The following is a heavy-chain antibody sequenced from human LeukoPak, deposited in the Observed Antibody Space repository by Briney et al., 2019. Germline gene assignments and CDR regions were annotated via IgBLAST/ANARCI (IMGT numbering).Heavy chain of an antibody. CDR2: ISYDGSNK. D-gene: IGHD2-2*01. J-gene: IGHJ4*02. V-gene: IGHV3-30*18. CDR1: GFTFSSYG. Sequence: GGSLRLSCAASGFTFSSYGMHWVRQAPGKGLEWVAVISYDGSNKYYADSVKGRFTISRDNSKNTLYLQMNSLRAEDTAVYYCAKGRGGGYCSSTSCRVYFDYWGQGTLVTVSS. CDR3: AKGRGGGYCSSTSCRVYFDY.